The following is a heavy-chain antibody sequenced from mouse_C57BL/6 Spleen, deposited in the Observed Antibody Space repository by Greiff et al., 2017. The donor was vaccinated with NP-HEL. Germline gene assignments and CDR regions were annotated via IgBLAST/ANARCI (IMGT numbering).Heavy chain of an antibody. CDR2: IAPSDSYP. CDR1: GYTFTSYW. V-gene: IGHV1-50*01. CDR3: ASLYYGRAMDY. J-gene: IGHJ4*01. D-gene: IGHD1-1*01. Sequence: QVQLQQSGAELVKPGASVKLSCKASGYTFTSYWMQWVKQRPGQGLEWIGEIAPSDSYPNYNQKFKGKATLTVDTSSSTAYMQLSSLTSEDSAVYYCASLYYGRAMDYWGQGTSVTVSS.